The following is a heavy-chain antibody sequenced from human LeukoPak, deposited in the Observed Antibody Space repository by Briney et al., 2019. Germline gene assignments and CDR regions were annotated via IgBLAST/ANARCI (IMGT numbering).Heavy chain of an antibody. CDR3: ARGLYSYGFFDY. J-gene: IGHJ4*02. D-gene: IGHD5-18*01. CDR2: INHSGST. Sequence: SETLSLTCAVYGGSFSGYYWSWIRQPPGKGLEWIGEINHSGSTNYNPSLKSRVTISVDTSKNQFSLKLSSMTAADTAVYYCARGLYSYGFFDYWSQGTLVTVSS. CDR1: GGSFSGYY. V-gene: IGHV4-34*01.